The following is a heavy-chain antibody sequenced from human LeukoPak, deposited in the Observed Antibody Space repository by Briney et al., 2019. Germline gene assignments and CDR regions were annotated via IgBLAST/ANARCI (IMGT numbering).Heavy chain of an antibody. Sequence: SSETLSLTCTVSGGSIRSSYYYWGWIRQPPGKGLEWIGSIYDSGSTYYNPSLKSRATISVDTSKNQFSLKLNSVTAADTAVYYCTRRTGSRSNWGQGTLVTVDS. J-gene: IGHJ4*02. CDR2: IYDSGST. D-gene: IGHD1-26*01. CDR3: TRRTGSRSN. CDR1: GGSIRSSYYY. V-gene: IGHV4-39*01.